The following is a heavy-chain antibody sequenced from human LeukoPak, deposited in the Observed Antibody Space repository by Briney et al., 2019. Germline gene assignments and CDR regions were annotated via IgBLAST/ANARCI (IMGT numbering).Heavy chain of an antibody. J-gene: IGHJ4*02. V-gene: IGHV4-34*01. CDR1: GGSFGGYY. CDR2: INHSGST. Sequence: SETLSLTCAVYGGSFGGYYWSWIRQPPGKGLEWIGEINHSGSTNYNPSLKSRVTISVDTSKNQFSLKLSSVTAADTAVYYCARGRSGANGNRGDYWGQGTLVTVSS. D-gene: IGHD1-1*01. CDR3: ARGRSGANGNRGDY.